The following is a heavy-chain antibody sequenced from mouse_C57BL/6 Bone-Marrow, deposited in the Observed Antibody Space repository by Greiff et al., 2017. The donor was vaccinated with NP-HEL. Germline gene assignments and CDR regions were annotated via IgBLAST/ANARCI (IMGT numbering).Heavy chain of an antibody. J-gene: IGHJ2*01. CDR1: GYTFTSYW. Sequence: QVQLQQPGAELVKPGASVKLSCKASGYTFTSYWMQWVKQRPGQGLEWIGEIDPSDSYTNYNQKFKGKATLTVDTSSSTAYMQLSSLTSEDSAVYYCARSWLPWDFDYWGRGTTLTVSS. V-gene: IGHV1-50*01. D-gene: IGHD2-2*01. CDR3: ARSWLPWDFDY. CDR2: IDPSDSYT.